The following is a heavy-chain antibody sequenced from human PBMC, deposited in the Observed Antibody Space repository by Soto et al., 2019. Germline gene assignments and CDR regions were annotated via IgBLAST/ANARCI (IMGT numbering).Heavy chain of an antibody. V-gene: IGHV4-4*07. J-gene: IGHJ4*02. CDR2: IYTSGST. Sequence: SETLSLTCSVSGTSVSNYYWSWIRQPAGKGLEHIGRIYTSGSTSYNPSPKSRVTMSMDTSQTQIYLNLTSVTAADTAVYYCARGGIQLSYAFDYWGQGIQVTVSS. CDR3: ARGGIQLSYAFDY. CDR1: GTSVSNYY. D-gene: IGHD5-18*01.